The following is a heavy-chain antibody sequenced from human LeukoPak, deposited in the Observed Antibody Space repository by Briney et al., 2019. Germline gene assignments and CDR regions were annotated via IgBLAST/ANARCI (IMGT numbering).Heavy chain of an antibody. D-gene: IGHD2-2*01. Sequence: ASVKVSCKASRGTFSSNAISWVRQAPGQGPEWIGGIIPIFGTATYAQKFQGRVTITADDSTSTAYMELSSLRSEDTAVYYCARDHRRRYCSSTSCYLGWFDPWGQGTLVTVSS. J-gene: IGHJ5*02. CDR2: IIPIFGTA. CDR1: RGTFSSNA. V-gene: IGHV1-69*13. CDR3: ARDHRRRYCSSTSCYLGWFDP.